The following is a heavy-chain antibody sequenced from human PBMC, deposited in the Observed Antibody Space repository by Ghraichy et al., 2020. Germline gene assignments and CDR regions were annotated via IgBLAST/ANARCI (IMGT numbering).Heavy chain of an antibody. CDR2: IIPIFGTA. CDR1: GGTFSSYA. V-gene: IGHV1-69*13. D-gene: IGHD3-10*01. Sequence: SVKVSCKASGGTFSSYAISWVRQAPGQGLEWMGGIIPIFGTANYAQKFQGRVTITADESTSTAYMELSSLRSEDTAVYYCARDYYGSGNLLNYWGQGTLVTVSS. J-gene: IGHJ4*02. CDR3: ARDYYGSGNLLNY.